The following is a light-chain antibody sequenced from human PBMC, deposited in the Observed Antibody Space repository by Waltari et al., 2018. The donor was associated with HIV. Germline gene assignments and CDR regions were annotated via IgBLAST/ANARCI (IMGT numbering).Light chain of an antibody. Sequence: FMLTQPHSVSESPGKTVTISCTRSSGSIARKYVQWYQQRPGSAPTTVIYEDNQRPSVVPDRFSGSIDSSSNSASLTISGLKTEDEADYYCQSSDQNNQGVFGGGTKLTVL. J-gene: IGLJ2*01. CDR1: SGSIARKY. CDR3: QSSDQNNQGV. CDR2: EDN. V-gene: IGLV6-57*04.